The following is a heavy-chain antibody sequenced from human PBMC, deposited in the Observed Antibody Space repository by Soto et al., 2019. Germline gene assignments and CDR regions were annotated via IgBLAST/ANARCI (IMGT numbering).Heavy chain of an antibody. J-gene: IGHJ6*02. CDR1: GYTFTSYA. CDR2: INAGNGNT. CDR3: ASSTVQLERLSHGMDV. D-gene: IGHD1-1*01. V-gene: IGHV1-3*01. Sequence: GASVKLSCKASGYTFTSYAMHWVRQAPEQRLEWMGWINAGNGNTKYSQKFQGRVTITRDTSASTAYMELSSLRSEDTAVYYCASSTVQLERLSHGMDVWGQGTTVTVSS.